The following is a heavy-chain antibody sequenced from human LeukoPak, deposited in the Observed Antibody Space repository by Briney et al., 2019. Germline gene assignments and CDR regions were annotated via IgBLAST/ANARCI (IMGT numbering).Heavy chain of an antibody. J-gene: IGHJ4*02. Sequence: PSETLSLTCSASGYSISSGYFWGWIRQPPGKGPEWIATTHHSGATYYNPSLKGRVTLSVDTSKNQVSLKMTSVTAADTAVYYCTREVWGSTFPDYWGQGTLVTVSS. CDR1: GYSISSGYF. V-gene: IGHV4-38-2*02. CDR2: THHSGAT. CDR3: TREVWGSTFPDY. D-gene: IGHD7-27*01.